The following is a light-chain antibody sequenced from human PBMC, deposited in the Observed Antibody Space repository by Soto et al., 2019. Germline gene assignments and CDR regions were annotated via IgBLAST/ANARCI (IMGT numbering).Light chain of an antibody. CDR3: QQYNDWPPKRT. Sequence: EIVMTQSPVTLSVSPGERATLSCRASQTISTKLAWYQQKPGQAPRLLIYGASTRATGVPARFSGSGSVTEFTLTISSVQSEDFAVYYCQQYNDWPPKRTFGQGTKVDVK. V-gene: IGKV3-15*01. J-gene: IGKJ1*01. CDR2: GAS. CDR1: QTISTK.